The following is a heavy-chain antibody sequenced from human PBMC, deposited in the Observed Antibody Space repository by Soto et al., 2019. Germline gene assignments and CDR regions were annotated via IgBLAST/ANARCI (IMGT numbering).Heavy chain of an antibody. V-gene: IGHV3-30-3*01. CDR1: GFTFSSYA. D-gene: IGHD7-27*01. CDR3: ARATGVRAFDI. J-gene: IGHJ3*02. Sequence: PGGSLRLSCAASGFTFSSYAMHWVRQAPGKGLEWVAVISYDGSNKYYADSVKGRFTISRDNSKNTLYLQMNSLRAGDTAVYYCARATGVRAFDIWGQGTMVTVSS. CDR2: ISYDGSNK.